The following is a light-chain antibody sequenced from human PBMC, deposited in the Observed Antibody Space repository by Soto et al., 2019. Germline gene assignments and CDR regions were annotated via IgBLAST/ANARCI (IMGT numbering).Light chain of an antibody. CDR3: QQRSNWLP. CDR1: QSVSSY. J-gene: IGKJ5*01. CDR2: DAS. V-gene: IGKV3-11*01. Sequence: EIVLTQSPATLSLSPGERATLSCRASQSVSSYLAWYQQKPGQAPRLLIYDASNRAPGIPARFSGSGSGTDFTLTISSLEPEDFAVYYCQQRSNWLPFGQGTRLEIK.